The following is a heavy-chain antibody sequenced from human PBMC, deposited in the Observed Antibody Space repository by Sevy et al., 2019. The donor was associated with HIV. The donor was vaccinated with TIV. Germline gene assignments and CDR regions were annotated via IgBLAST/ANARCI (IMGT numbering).Heavy chain of an antibody. D-gene: IGHD6-19*01. Sequence: GGSLRLSCAASGFTFSSYWMSWVRQAPGKGLEWVANIKQDGSEKYYVDSVKGRFTISRDNAKNSLYLQMNSLRAEGTAVYYCARKYSSGWYEYYYYGMDVWGQGTTVTVSS. CDR1: GFTFSSYW. V-gene: IGHV3-7*01. J-gene: IGHJ6*02. CDR2: IKQDGSEK. CDR3: ARKYSSGWYEYYYYGMDV.